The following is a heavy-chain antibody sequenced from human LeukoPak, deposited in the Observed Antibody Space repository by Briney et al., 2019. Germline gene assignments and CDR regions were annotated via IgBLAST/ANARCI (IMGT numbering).Heavy chain of an antibody. D-gene: IGHD2-15*01. CDR3: ATSGRWAYVGVAAYFEY. J-gene: IGHJ4*02. CDR1: GFTFSSFA. Sequence: PGGSLRLSCAASGFTFSSFAMHWVRQAPGKGLGYVSGIGRNGGGTYDGNSVKARFTISRDNSKHMLYLQMGSLRTEHTAVYYCATSGRWAYVGVAAYFEYWGQGTLVTVSS. V-gene: IGHV3-64*01. CDR2: IGRNGGGT.